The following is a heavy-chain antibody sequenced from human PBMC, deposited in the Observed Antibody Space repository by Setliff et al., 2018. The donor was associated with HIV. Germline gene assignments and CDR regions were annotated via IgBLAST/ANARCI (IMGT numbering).Heavy chain of an antibody. CDR1: GFTFSNYA. CDR3: ARCGAGEWHLYMDV. Sequence: ASVKVSCKTSGFTFSNYAIHWVRQAPGQGLEWMGWISAGNGNTKYSQTFQDRVTITRDTSASTVYMELSSLRSEDTAVYYCARCGAGEWHLYMDVWGKGTAVTVSS. J-gene: IGHJ6*03. CDR2: ISAGNGNT. D-gene: IGHD3-16*01. V-gene: IGHV1-3*01.